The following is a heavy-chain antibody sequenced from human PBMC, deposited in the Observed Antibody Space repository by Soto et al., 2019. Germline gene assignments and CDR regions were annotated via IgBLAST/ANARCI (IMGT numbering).Heavy chain of an antibody. V-gene: IGHV1-8*01. CDR1: GYTFTSYE. D-gene: IGHD3-10*01. CDR3: ARGELLWFGELLR. J-gene: IGHJ4*02. Sequence: QVQLVQSGAEVKKPGASVKVSCKASGYTFTSYEINWVRQATGQGLEWMGWMNPNSGDIGYAQKFQGRVTMTRNTSISTAYMELSSLRSEDTAVYYCARGELLWFGELLRWGQGTLVTVSS. CDR2: MNPNSGDI.